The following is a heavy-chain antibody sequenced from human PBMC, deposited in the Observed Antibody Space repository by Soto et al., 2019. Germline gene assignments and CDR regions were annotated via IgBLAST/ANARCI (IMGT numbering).Heavy chain of an antibody. CDR2: IWYDGSNK. CDR3: AREGSGIAVAGDYFDY. V-gene: IGHV3-33*01. J-gene: IGHJ4*02. D-gene: IGHD6-19*01. CDR1: GFTFSSYG. Sequence: QVQLVESGGGVVQPGRSLRLSCAASGFTFSSYGMHWVRQAPGKGLEWVAVIWYDGSNKYYADSVKGRFTISRDNSKNTLYRQMNSLRAEDTAVYYCAREGSGIAVAGDYFDYWGQGTLVTVSS.